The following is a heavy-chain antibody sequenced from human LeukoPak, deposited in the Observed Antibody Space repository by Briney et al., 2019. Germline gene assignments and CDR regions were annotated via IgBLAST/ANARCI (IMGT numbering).Heavy chain of an antibody. CDR2: ISAYNGNT. D-gene: IGHD6-19*01. CDR1: GFTFTTYA. V-gene: IGHV1-18*01. Sequence: ASVKVSCKASGFTFTTYAFSWVRQAPGQGHEWMGWISAYNGNTNYAQKLQGRVSMTTDTSTTTAYMELWSLRSEDTAVYYCARHSSSGWPLDAFDIWGQGTMVTVSS. CDR3: ARHSSSGWPLDAFDI. J-gene: IGHJ3*02.